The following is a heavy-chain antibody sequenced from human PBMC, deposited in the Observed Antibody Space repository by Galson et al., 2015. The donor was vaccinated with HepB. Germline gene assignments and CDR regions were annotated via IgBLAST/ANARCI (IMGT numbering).Heavy chain of an antibody. J-gene: IGHJ4*02. CDR1: GFTLSSFW. V-gene: IGHV3-7*03. CDR2: IKQDGSEA. D-gene: IGHD3-9*01. Sequence: SLRLSCAVSGFTLSSFWMTWVRQAPGKGLEWVANIKQDGSEANYVDSVKGRFTVSRDNSKNSLYLQMNSLRAEDTAVYYCVRETKYFDWLLQASFFDFWGQGTLVTVSS. CDR3: VRETKYFDWLLQASFFDF.